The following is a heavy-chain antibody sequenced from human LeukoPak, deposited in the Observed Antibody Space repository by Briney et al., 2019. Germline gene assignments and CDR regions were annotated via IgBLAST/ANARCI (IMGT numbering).Heavy chain of an antibody. D-gene: IGHD3-22*01. V-gene: IGHV3-64D*09. Sequence: GGSLRLSCSASGFTFSSYAMHWVRQTPGKGLEHVSTISSTGDSTYYADSMKGRFTISRDNSKGTLFLQMSSLRAEDTAVYYCVKDRGSSGWFDSWGQGTPVTVSS. CDR3: VKDRGSSGWFDS. CDR2: ISSTGDST. J-gene: IGHJ5*02. CDR1: GFTFSSYA.